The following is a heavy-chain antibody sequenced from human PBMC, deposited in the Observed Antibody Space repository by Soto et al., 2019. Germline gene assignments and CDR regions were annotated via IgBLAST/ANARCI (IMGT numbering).Heavy chain of an antibody. J-gene: IGHJ6*02. D-gene: IGHD6-13*01. Sequence: WASVKVSCKASGYTFTSYGISWVRQAPGQGLEWMGWISAYNGNTNYAQKLQGRVTMTTDTSTSTVYMELRSLRSDDTAVYYCARDIAAAGSYYYGMDVWGQGTTVTVSS. CDR2: ISAYNGNT. CDR3: ARDIAAAGSYYYGMDV. V-gene: IGHV1-18*01. CDR1: GYTFTSYG.